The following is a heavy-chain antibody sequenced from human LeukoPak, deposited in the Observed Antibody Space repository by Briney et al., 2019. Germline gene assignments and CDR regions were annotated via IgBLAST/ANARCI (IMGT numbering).Heavy chain of an antibody. D-gene: IGHD2-8*01. CDR3: ALAPNSNWFDF. J-gene: IGHJ5*01. Sequence: EPSETLSLTCTVSGDSTSNFYWNWIRQSPGKGLEWIGNIHYSGSSVYNPSLKSRVTISIDTSRRQFFLKLNSVTAADTAVYFCALAPNSNWFDFWGPGTLVTVSS. V-gene: IGHV4-59*03. CDR1: GDSTSNFY. CDR2: IHYSGSS.